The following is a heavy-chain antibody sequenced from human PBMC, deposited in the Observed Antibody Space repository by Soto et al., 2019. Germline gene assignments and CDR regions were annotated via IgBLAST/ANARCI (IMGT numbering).Heavy chain of an antibody. Sequence: EVQLVESGGGLVKAGGSLRLSCAASGFTFCSYSMNWVRQAPGKGLEWVPSISSSSGYIYYADSVKGRFTISRDNAKNSLYLQMDSLRAEDTAVYYCAREVPYRSRPYYFDYWGQGTLVTVSS. D-gene: IGHD6-13*01. J-gene: IGHJ4*02. V-gene: IGHV3-21*02. CDR1: GFTFCSYS. CDR3: AREVPYRSRPYYFDY. CDR2: ISSSSGYI.